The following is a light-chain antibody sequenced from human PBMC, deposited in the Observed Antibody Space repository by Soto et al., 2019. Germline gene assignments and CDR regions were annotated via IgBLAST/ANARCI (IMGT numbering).Light chain of an antibody. Sequence: EIVMTQSPATLSVSPGERGTLSCRASQSVRSNVAWYQQKPGQAPRLLIYGASTRATGIPARFSGSGSGTEFTLTISSLXXXDFAVYYCQQYDNWPPLTFGGGTKVEX. J-gene: IGKJ4*01. CDR2: GAS. CDR1: QSVRSN. CDR3: QQYDNWPPLT. V-gene: IGKV3-15*01.